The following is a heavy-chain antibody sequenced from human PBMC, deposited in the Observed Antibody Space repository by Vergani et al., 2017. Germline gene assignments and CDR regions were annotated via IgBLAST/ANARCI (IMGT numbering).Heavy chain of an antibody. CDR3: TKTNGDYXILSGDYSYGMDD. V-gene: IGHV1-69-2*01. CDR1: GYTFSDTY. J-gene: IGHJ6*02. CDR2: IDPDDGKT. Sequence: EVQLVQTGAEVKKPGATVNISCKVSGYTFSDTYMHWVQQAPGKGLECVGLIDPDDGKTIYAEKFQGRVTITADTSRDTAYMELSSLRSEDTAVYYCTKTNGDYXILSGDYSYGMDDWGQGTTVTVSS. D-gene: IGHD3-9*01.